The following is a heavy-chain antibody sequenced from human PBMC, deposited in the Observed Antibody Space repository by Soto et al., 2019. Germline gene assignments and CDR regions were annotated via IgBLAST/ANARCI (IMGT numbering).Heavy chain of an antibody. D-gene: IGHD1-26*01. CDR2: TRGSGGAT. V-gene: IGHV3-23*01. CDR1: GFTFNTYA. CDR3: AKGGAKTSVARYLFES. J-gene: IGHJ5*01. Sequence: GGSLRLSCAASGFTFNTYAVTWVRQAPGKGLEWVSITRGSGGATDYADSVKGRFAISRDNSKNTLYLQMNSLTAEDTAVYYCAKGGAKTSVARYLFESWGQGTLVTVSS.